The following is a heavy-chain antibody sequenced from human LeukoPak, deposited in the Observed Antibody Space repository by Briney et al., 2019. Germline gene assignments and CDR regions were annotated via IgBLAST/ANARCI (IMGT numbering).Heavy chain of an antibody. CDR3: ARGIPKLYYDFWSGYNAPNWFDP. CDR2: IYYSGST. V-gene: IGHV4-59*02. CDR1: GGSVSSYY. J-gene: IGHJ5*02. Sequence: SETLSLTCTVSGGSVSSYYWSWIRQPPGKGLEWIGSIYYSGSTYYNPSLKSRVTISVDTSKNQFSLKLSSVTAADTAVYYCARGIPKLYYDFWSGYNAPNWFDPWGQGTLVTVSS. D-gene: IGHD3-3*01.